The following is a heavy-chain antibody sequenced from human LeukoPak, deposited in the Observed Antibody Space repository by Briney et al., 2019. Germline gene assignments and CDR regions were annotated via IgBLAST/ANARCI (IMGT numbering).Heavy chain of an antibody. J-gene: IGHJ4*02. CDR3: AKAEYYYDSSGGGPFDY. CDR1: GFTFSSYA. Sequence: GGSLRLSCAASGFTFSSYAMSGVRQAPGKGLEWGSAISGSGGSTYYADSVKGRFTISRDNSKNTLYLQMNSLRAEDTAVYYCAKAEYYYDSSGGGPFDYWGQGTLVTVSS. D-gene: IGHD3-22*01. V-gene: IGHV3-23*01. CDR2: ISGSGGST.